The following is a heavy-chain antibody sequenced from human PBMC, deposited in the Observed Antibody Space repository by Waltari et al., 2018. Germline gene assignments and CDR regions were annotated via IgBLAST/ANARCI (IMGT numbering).Heavy chain of an antibody. CDR3: ATHSQGGYSGYPGGDAFDI. V-gene: IGHV1-69*05. CDR2: IIPIFGTA. Sequence: QVQLVQSGAEVKKPGSSVKVSCKASGGTFSSYAISWVRQAPGHGLEWMGGIIPIFGTANYAQKFQGRVTITTDESTSTAYMELSSLRSEDTAVYYCATHSQGGYSGYPGGDAFDIWGQGTMVTVSS. J-gene: IGHJ3*02. D-gene: IGHD5-12*01. CDR1: GGTFSSYA.